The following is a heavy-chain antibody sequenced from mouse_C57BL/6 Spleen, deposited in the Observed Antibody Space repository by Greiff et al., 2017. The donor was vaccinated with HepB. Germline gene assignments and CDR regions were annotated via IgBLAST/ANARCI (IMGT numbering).Heavy chain of an antibody. CDR1: GYTFTSYW. D-gene: IGHD3-2*02. Sequence: QVHVKQSGAELVKPGASVKMSCKASGYTFTSYWITWVKQRPGQGLEWIGDIYPGSGSTNYNEKLKRKATLTVDTSSSTAYIQLSSLTSEDSAVYYGASSSGDPAWFAYWGQGTLVTVSA. J-gene: IGHJ3*01. CDR2: IYPGSGST. CDR3: ASSSGDPAWFAY. V-gene: IGHV1-55*01.